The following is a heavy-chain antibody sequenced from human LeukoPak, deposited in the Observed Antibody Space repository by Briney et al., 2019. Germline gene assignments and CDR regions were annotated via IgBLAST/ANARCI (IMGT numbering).Heavy chain of an antibody. Sequence: PGGSLRLSCAASGFTFSSYAMSWVRQAPGKGLDWVSAISGSGGSTYYADSVKGRFTISRDNSKNTLYLQMNSLRAEDTAVYYCARSPYDWNYGDYWGQGTLVTVSS. D-gene: IGHD1-20*01. CDR3: ARSPYDWNYGDY. V-gene: IGHV3-23*01. CDR1: GFTFSSYA. CDR2: ISGSGGST. J-gene: IGHJ4*02.